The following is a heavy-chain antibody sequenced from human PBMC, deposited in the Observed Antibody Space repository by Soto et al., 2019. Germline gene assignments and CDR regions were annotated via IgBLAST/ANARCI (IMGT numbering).Heavy chain of an antibody. CDR3: ARVSGSYYYGMDV. CDR2: IYHSGST. D-gene: IGHD1-26*01. CDR1: GGSISSSNW. Sequence: SETVSITCAVSGGSISSSNWWSWVRQPPGKGLEWIGEIYHSGSTNYNPSLKSRVTISVDKSKNQFSLKLSSVIAADTAVYYCARVSGSYYYGMDVWGQGTTVTVSS. J-gene: IGHJ6*02. V-gene: IGHV4-4*02.